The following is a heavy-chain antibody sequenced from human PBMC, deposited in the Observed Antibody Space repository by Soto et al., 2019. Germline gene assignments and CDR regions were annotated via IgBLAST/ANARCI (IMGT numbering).Heavy chain of an antibody. CDR1: GYTLTELS. CDR3: ATVTGPPSYLDY. J-gene: IGHJ4*02. CDR2: FDPEDGET. V-gene: IGHV1-24*01. Sequence: ASVKVSCKVSGYTLTELSMHWVRQAPGKGLEWMGGFDPEDGETIYAQKFQGRVTMTEDTSTDTAYMELSSLSSEDTAVYYCATVTGPPSYLDYWGQGTLVTVSS. D-gene: IGHD4-4*01.